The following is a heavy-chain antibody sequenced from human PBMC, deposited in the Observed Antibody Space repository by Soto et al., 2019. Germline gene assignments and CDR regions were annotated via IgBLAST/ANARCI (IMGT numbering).Heavy chain of an antibody. Sequence: SVKVSCKASGGTFSSYAISWVRQAPGQGLEWMGGIIPIFGTANYAQKFQGRVTITADESTSTAYMELSSLRSEDTAVYYCASPCIVGGTYHYGMDVWGQGTTVTVS. CDR3: ASPCIVGGTYHYGMDV. CDR2: IIPIFGTA. CDR1: GGTFSSYA. V-gene: IGHV1-69*13. J-gene: IGHJ6*02. D-gene: IGHD1-26*01.